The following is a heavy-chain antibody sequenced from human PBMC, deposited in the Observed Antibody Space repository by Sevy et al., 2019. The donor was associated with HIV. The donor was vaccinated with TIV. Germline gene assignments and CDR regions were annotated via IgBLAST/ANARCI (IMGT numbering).Heavy chain of an antibody. CDR2: ISSSGTTI. D-gene: IGHD3-22*01. V-gene: IGHV3-48*03. Sequence: GGSLRLSCVASGFTFSSYEMTWVHQTPGKGLEWVSSISSSGTTIYYGDSVEGRFTISRDNPKNSVYLQMNSLRVEDTAVYYCARKGGAYDIGFDPWGQGTLVTVSS. CDR3: ARKGGAYDIGFDP. CDR1: GFTFSSYE. J-gene: IGHJ5*02.